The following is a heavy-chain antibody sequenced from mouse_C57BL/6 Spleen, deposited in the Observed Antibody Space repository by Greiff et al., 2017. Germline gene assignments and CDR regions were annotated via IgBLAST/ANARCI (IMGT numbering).Heavy chain of an antibody. CDR3: ARPPYSNYGGAWFAY. D-gene: IGHD2-5*01. Sequence: EVQRVESGGGLVKPGGSLKLSCAASGFTFSDYGMHWVRQAPEKGLEWVAYISSGSSTIYYADTVKGRFTISRDNAKNTLFLQMTSLRSEDTAMYYCARPPYSNYGGAWFAYWGQGTLVTVSA. V-gene: IGHV5-17*01. CDR1: GFTFSDYG. J-gene: IGHJ3*01. CDR2: ISSGSSTI.